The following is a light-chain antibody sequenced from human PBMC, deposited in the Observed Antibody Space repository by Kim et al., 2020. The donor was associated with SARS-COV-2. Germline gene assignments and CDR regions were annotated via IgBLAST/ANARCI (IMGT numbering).Light chain of an antibody. CDR2: GAS. Sequence: VSPGESATRSCRASQSVSSTLAWYQPTPGQAPRLLIYGASTRATGIPARFSGSGSGTEFTLTISSLQSEDFAVYYCQQYYNWPGTFGQGTKVDIK. CDR3: QQYYNWPGT. V-gene: IGKV3-15*01. J-gene: IGKJ1*01. CDR1: QSVSST.